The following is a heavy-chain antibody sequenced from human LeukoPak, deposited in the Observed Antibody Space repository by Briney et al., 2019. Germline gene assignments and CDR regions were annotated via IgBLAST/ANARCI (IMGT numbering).Heavy chain of an antibody. Sequence: PGGSLRLSCAASGFTFSNAWMSWVRQAPGKGLEWVGRIKSKTDGGTTDYAAPVKGRFTISRDDSKNTLYLQMNSLKTEDTAVYYCTTEDPDSSGWYEDYWGQGTLVTVSS. V-gene: IGHV3-15*01. CDR1: GFTFSNAW. D-gene: IGHD6-19*01. J-gene: IGHJ4*02. CDR3: TTEDPDSSGWYEDY. CDR2: IKSKTDGGTT.